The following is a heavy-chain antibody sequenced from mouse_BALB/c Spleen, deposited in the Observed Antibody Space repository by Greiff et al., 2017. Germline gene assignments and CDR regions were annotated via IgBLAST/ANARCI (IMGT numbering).Heavy chain of an antibody. CDR2: IYPGDGDT. CDR1: GYAFSSSC. J-gene: IGHJ4*01. Sequence: QVQLQQSGPELVKPGASVKISCKASGYAFSSSCMNWVKQRPGQGLEWIGRIYPGDGDTNYNGKFKGRVTLTADKSSSTAYMQLSSLTSVDSAVYYCARSGVSFYAMDYWGQGTSVTVSS. CDR3: ARSGVSFYAMDY. V-gene: IGHV1-82*01. D-gene: IGHD2-12*01.